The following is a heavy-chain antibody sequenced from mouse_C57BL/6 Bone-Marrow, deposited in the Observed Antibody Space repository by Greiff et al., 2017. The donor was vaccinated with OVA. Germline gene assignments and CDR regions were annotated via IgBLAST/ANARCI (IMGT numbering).Heavy chain of an antibody. CDR2: INPNNGGT. V-gene: IGHV1-18*01. CDR3: AKRVRRSYYFDD. J-gene: IGHJ2*01. CDR1: GYTFTDYN. D-gene: IGHD2-14*01. Sequence: VQLQQSGPELVKPGASVKIPCKASGYTFTDYNMDWVKQSHGKSLEWIGDINPNNGGTIYNQKFKGKATLTVDKSSSTAYMELRSLTSEDTAVDYCAKRVRRSYYFDDWGQGTTLTVSS.